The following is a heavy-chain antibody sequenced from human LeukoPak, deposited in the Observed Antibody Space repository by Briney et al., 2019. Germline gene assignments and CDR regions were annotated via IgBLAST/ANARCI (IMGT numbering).Heavy chain of an antibody. CDR1: GGSISSYY. J-gene: IGHJ5*02. Sequence: SETLSVTCTVSGGSISSYYWSWIRQPPGNGLEWIGYIYYSGSTYYNPSLKSRVTISVDTSKNQFSLKLSSVTAADTAVYYCARVWASDTAMVQEDWFDPWGQGTLVTVSS. D-gene: IGHD5-18*01. V-gene: IGHV4-59*12. CDR2: IYYSGST. CDR3: ARVWASDTAMVQEDWFDP.